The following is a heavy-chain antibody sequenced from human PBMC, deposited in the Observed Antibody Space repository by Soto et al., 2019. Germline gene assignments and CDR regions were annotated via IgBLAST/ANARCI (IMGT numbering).Heavy chain of an antibody. CDR3: GNLAYGRVY. D-gene: IGHD4-17*01. CDR2: ISSSSSYI. CDR1: GFSCSSYS. V-gene: IGHV3-21*01. Sequence: GGSLRLSCAASGFSCSSYSMNWVRQAPGKGLEWVSSISSSSSYIYYADSVKGRFTISRDNAKNSVFLQMNSLRAEDTAVYNCGNLAYGRVYWGQGTLVTVSS. J-gene: IGHJ4*02.